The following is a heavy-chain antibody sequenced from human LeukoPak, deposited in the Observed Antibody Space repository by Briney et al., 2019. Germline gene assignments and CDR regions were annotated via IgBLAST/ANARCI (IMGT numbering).Heavy chain of an antibody. D-gene: IGHD1/OR15-1a*01. CDR2: VSASGGST. J-gene: IGHJ4*02. CDR1: GFTFSSYA. Sequence: PGGSLRLSCAASGFTFSSYAMSWVRQAPGKGLELVSAVSASGGSTYYADSVKGRFTISRGNSKNTLYLQMNSLRAEDTAVYYCAKGYTWNNIRLLDYWGQGTLVTVSS. V-gene: IGHV3-23*01. CDR3: AKGYTWNNIRLLDY.